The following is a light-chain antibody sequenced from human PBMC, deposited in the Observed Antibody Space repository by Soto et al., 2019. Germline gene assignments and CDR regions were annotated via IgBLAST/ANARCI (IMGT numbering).Light chain of an antibody. CDR2: WAS. Sequence: DIVLTQSPEFLAVPLGERATINCKSSQSLLHSSNNKTYLAWYQHRPGHSPKMLIFWASARESGVPDRFSGSGSETDFTLSLSRLQAEDAAVYYCQQYYSDFFTFGQGTRLEIK. CDR3: QQYYSDFFT. V-gene: IGKV4-1*01. CDR1: QSLLHSSNNKTY. J-gene: IGKJ2*01.